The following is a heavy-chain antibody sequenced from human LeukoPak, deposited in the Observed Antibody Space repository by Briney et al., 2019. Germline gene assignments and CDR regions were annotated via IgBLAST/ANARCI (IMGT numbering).Heavy chain of an antibody. Sequence: SETMSLTSTVSGGSISSYYWSWIRQPPGKGLEWIGYIYYSGSTNYNPSLKSRVTISVDTSKNQFSLKLSSVTAADTAVYYCARDSRYCSSTSCYRFYYGMDVWGQGTTVTVSS. D-gene: IGHD2-2*01. CDR2: IYYSGST. CDR3: ARDSRYCSSTSCYRFYYGMDV. CDR1: GGSISSYY. V-gene: IGHV4-59*01. J-gene: IGHJ6*02.